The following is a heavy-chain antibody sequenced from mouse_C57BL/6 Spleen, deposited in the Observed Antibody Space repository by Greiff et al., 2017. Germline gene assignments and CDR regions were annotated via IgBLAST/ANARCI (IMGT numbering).Heavy chain of an antibody. CDR3: ARHYGSTQYYFDY. D-gene: IGHD1-1*01. V-gene: IGHV5-6*01. CDR1: GFTFSSYG. Sequence: EVHLVESGGDLVKPGGSLKLSCAASGFTFSSYGMSWVRQTPDKRLEWVATISSGGSYTYYPDSVKGRFPISRDNAKNTLYLQMSSLKSEDTAMYYCARHYGSTQYYFDYWGQGTTRTVAS. J-gene: IGHJ2*01. CDR2: ISSGGSYT.